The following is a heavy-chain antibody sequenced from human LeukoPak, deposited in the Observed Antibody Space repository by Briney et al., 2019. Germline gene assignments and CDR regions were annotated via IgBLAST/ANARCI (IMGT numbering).Heavy chain of an antibody. Sequence: PGGSLRLSCAASGFTFSSYGMHWVRQAPGKGLEWAAFIWYDGSNKYYADSVKGRFTTSRDNSKNTLYLQMNSLRAEDAAVYYCAKNQVGANSLHWYFDLWGRGTLVTVSS. V-gene: IGHV3-30*02. CDR3: AKNQVGANSLHWYFDL. D-gene: IGHD1-26*01. CDR2: IWYDGSNK. CDR1: GFTFSSYG. J-gene: IGHJ2*01.